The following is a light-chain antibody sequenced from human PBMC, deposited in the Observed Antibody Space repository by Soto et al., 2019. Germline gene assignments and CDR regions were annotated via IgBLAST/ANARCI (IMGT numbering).Light chain of an antibody. V-gene: IGKV3-15*01. CDR2: GAS. Sequence: EIVMTQSPATLSVSPGERATLSCRASQSVSSNLAWYQQKPVQAPRLLIYGASTRATGIPARFSGSGSGTEFTLAISSLQSEDFAVYYCQHYNNWPPWTFGRGTKVEIK. CDR3: QHYNNWPPWT. J-gene: IGKJ1*01. CDR1: QSVSSN.